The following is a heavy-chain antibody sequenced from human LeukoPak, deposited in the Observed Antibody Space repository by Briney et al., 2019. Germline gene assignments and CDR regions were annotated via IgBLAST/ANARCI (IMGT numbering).Heavy chain of an antibody. Sequence: PGGSLRLSCAASGFIFSRYWMSWVRRAPGKGLEWVADINQGGSDKFYVDSVKGRFTISRDNARNSLYLQMNSLRAEDTAIYYCARVTPGGVGSFDYWGQGTLVTVSS. CDR1: GFIFSRYW. V-gene: IGHV3-7*01. CDR3: ARVTPGGVGSFDY. D-gene: IGHD3-16*01. CDR2: INQGGSDK. J-gene: IGHJ4*02.